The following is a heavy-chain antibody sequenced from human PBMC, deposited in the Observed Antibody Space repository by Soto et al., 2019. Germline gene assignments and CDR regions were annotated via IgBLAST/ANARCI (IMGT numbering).Heavy chain of an antibody. V-gene: IGHV3-23*01. CDR2: ISANGQGI. D-gene: IGHD1-7*01. CDR3: AKDRNYPRDQFHY. CDR1: GFTFSSSA. J-gene: IGHJ4*02. Sequence: GSLRLSCAASGFTFSSSAISWVRQAPGKGLEWVSAISANGQGIYYADSVRGRFTISRDNSKNTIFLHMDSLRAEDTAVYYCAKDRNYPRDQFHYWGQGTLVTVSS.